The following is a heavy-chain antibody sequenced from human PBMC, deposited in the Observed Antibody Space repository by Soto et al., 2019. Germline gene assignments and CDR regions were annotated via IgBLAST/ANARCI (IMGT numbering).Heavy chain of an antibody. CDR2: IYYSGST. V-gene: IGHV4-59*01. D-gene: IGHD2-2*01. CDR3: ARGYCSSTSCSPLGYGMDV. CDR1: GGSISSYY. J-gene: IGHJ6*02. Sequence: LSLTCTVSGGSISSYYWSWIRQPPGKRLEWIGYIYYSGSTNYNPSLKSRVTISVDTSKNQFSLKLSSVTAADTAVYYCARGYCSSTSCSPLGYGMDVWGQGTTVTVSS.